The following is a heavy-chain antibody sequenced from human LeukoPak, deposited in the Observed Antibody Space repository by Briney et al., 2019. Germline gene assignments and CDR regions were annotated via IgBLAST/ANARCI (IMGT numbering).Heavy chain of an antibody. V-gene: IGHV1-69*04. Sequence: SVKVPCKASGGTFSSYAISWVRQAPGQGLEWMGRIIPILGIANYAQKFQGRVTITADKSTSTAYMELSSLRSEDTAVYYCARVLTTVTPDAFDIWGQGTMVTVSS. CDR3: ARVLTTVTPDAFDI. CDR1: GGTFSSYA. J-gene: IGHJ3*02. D-gene: IGHD4-17*01. CDR2: IIPILGIA.